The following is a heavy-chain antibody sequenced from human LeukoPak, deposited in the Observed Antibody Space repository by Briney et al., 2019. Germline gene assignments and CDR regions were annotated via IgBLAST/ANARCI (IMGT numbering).Heavy chain of an antibody. CDR3: AKVGYCSSTSCSPRNY. V-gene: IGHV3-30*18. Sequence: GGSLRLSCAASGFTFSSYGMHWVRQAPGKGLEWVAVISYDGSNKYYADSVKGRFTISRDNSKNTLYLQMNSLRAEDTAVYYCAKVGYCSSTSCSPRNYWGQGTLVTVPS. D-gene: IGHD2-2*01. J-gene: IGHJ4*02. CDR2: ISYDGSNK. CDR1: GFTFSSYG.